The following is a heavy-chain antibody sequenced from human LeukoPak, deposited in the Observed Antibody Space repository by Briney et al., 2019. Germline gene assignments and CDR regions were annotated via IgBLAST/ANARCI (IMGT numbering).Heavy chain of an antibody. J-gene: IGHJ4*02. CDR2: IYYVGSA. Sequence: SETLSLTCTVSGGSMNSYSWSWIRQPPGKGLEWIGPIYYVGSANYNPSLKNGGSISVDTPNNQFPLKLSSVTAADTPAYYCAGLRIYYDSTGYAYWGQGTLVTVSS. CDR3: AGLRIYYDSTGYAY. CDR1: GGSMNSYS. V-gene: IGHV4-59*01. D-gene: IGHD3-22*01.